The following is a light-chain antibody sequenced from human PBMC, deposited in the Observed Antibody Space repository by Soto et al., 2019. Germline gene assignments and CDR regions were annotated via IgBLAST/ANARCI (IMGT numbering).Light chain of an antibody. CDR3: SSFASSNTWV. CDR1: SSDVGAYNY. Sequence: QSALTQPPSASGSPGQSVTISCTGTSSDVGAYNYVSWYQQHAGKAPKLVIYEVTKRPSGVPDRFSCSKSANTASLTVSGLQDEDEADYYCSSFASSNTWVFGGGTKVTVL. J-gene: IGLJ3*02. V-gene: IGLV2-8*01. CDR2: EVT.